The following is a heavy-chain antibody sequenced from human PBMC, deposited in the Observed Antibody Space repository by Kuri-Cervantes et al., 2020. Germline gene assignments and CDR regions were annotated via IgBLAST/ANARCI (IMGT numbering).Heavy chain of an antibody. CDR3: ARDDVTTSGLVYYYGMDV. Sequence: ASVKVSCKASGYTFTSYDINWVRQATGQGLEWMGWMNPNSGNTGYAQKFQGRVTMTRNTSISTAYMELSSLRSEDTAVYYCARDDVTTSGLVYYYGMDVWGQGTTVTVSS. CDR2: MNPNSGNT. CDR1: GYTFTSYD. V-gene: IGHV1-8*01. D-gene: IGHD3/OR15-3a*01. J-gene: IGHJ6*02.